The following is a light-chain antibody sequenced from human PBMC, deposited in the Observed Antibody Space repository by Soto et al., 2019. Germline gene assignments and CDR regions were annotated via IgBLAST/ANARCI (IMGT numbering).Light chain of an antibody. CDR2: DAS. CDR3: QQYNSYST. CDR1: RDTNYW. Sequence: IPMTQSPSTLSASVGDRVTITCRAGRDTNYWLAWYQQKAGRAPQILMHDASRLESGVPSRFSGSGSGTEFTLTISSLQPDDVATYYCQQYNSYSTFGQGTRLEIK. J-gene: IGKJ5*01. V-gene: IGKV1-5*01.